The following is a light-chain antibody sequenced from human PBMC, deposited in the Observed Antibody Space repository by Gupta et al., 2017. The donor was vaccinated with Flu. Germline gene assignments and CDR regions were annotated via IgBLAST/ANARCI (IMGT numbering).Light chain of an antibody. CDR3: QQYGTSSLYS. CDR1: QTINDNY. J-gene: IGKJ2*03. V-gene: IGKV3-20*01. CDR2: VAS. Sequence: DIALTPPPGILSMSPGKRATLSCRASQTINDNYLAWYQQKPGQAPRLLIYVASSRATGIPDRFSGSGSGTDFTLTISRLEPEDFAVYYCQQYGTSSLYSFGQGTKLEIK.